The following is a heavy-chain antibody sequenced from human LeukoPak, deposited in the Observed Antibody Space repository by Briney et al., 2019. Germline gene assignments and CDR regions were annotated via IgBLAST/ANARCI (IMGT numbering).Heavy chain of an antibody. V-gene: IGHV4-28*01. CDR2: YYSGST. CDR3: ARNQAVAANRGAFDI. J-gene: IGHJ3*02. Sequence: SETLSLTCAVSGYSLSSNNWWAWIRQPPGKGLEWIGYYSGSTYYNPYNPSLTSRVTMSVDTSKNQFSLKLDSVTEIDTAMYYCARNQAVAANRGAFDIWGQGTMVTVSS. CDR1: GYSLSSNNW. D-gene: IGHD6-19*01.